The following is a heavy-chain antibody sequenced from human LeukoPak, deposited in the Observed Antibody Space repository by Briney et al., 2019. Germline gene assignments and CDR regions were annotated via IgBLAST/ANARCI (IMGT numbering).Heavy chain of an antibody. CDR2: IYYIRNT. CDR1: GGSVGSGGYY. CDR3: ARTQSQSGSYRYYFAY. D-gene: IGHD1-26*01. Sequence: SETLSLTCTVSGGSVGSGGYYWSWIRQPPGGGLEWIGDIYYIRNTDYNPSLKSRVTMSLDPSKNQFSLKLNPVTAADTAVYYCARTQSQSGSYRYYFAYWGQGTLVTVSS. J-gene: IGHJ4*02. V-gene: IGHV4-61*08.